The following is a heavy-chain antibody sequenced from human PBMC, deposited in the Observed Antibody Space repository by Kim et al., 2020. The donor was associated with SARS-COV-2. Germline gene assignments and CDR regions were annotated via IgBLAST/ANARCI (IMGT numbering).Heavy chain of an antibody. CDR1: GFTFKDYS. V-gene: IGHV3-48*02. D-gene: IGHD6-19*01. CDR2: ISASSGTI. Sequence: GGSLRLSCAGSGFTFKDYSMNWVRQAPGKVLEWVAHISASSGTIYYADSVKGRFTISRDNAKNSLHLQMNSLRDEDSALYYCVRDRQQWLRGDDWGRGIPVTVFS. J-gene: IGHJ4*02. CDR3: VRDRQQWLRGDD.